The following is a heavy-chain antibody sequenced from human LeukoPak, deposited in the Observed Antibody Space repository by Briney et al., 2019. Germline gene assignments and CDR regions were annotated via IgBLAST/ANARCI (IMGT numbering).Heavy chain of an antibody. J-gene: IGHJ3*02. CDR3: ARRLRFLEWLDAFDI. CDR1: GGSISSYY. Sequence: PSETPSLTCTVSGGSISSYYWSWIRQPAGRGLEWIGRIYTSGSTNYNPSLKSRVTMSVDTSKNQFSLKLSSVTAADTAVYYCARRLRFLEWLDAFDIWGQGTMVTVSS. V-gene: IGHV4-4*07. D-gene: IGHD3-3*01. CDR2: IYTSGST.